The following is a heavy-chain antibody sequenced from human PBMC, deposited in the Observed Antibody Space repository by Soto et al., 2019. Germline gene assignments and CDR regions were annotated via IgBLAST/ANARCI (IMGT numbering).Heavy chain of an antibody. V-gene: IGHV1-2*02. D-gene: IGHD2-15*01. CDR1: GYTFTGYY. CDR2: INPNSGGT. Sequence: QVQLVQSGAEVKKPGASVKVSCKASGYTFTGYYMHWVRQAPGQGLEWMGWINPNSGGTNYAQKFQGRVTMTRDTSISTAYMVLSRLRSDDTAVYYCARSSCSGGSCYLYGMDVWGQGTTVTVSS. J-gene: IGHJ6*02. CDR3: ARSSCSGGSCYLYGMDV.